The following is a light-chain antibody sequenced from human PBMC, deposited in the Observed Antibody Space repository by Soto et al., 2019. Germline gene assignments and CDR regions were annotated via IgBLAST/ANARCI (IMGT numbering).Light chain of an antibody. CDR2: RAS. CDR1: QSVDSTF. CDR3: QQYDSYPWT. V-gene: IGKV3-20*01. J-gene: IGKJ1*01. Sequence: EIVLTQSPGSLSLSPGQRATLSCRASQSVDSTFFAWYQKKPGQAPRLLIYRASSLETWIPSRFSGSGSGTDFALTITGLQPDDFATYYCQQYDSYPWTFGQGTKVDIK.